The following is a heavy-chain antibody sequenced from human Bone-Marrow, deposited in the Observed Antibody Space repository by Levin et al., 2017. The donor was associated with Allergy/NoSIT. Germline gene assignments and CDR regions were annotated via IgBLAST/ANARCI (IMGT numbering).Heavy chain of an antibody. D-gene: IGHD4-17*01. Sequence: SETLSLTCAVSGVSVSSGNYFWGWIRQPPGRGLEWIGSIYYSGRTYYNPSLKSRVTISIDKSNNQLSLKLTSVAAADTAVHYGASGLSVTQDGFDIWGRGTMVTVSS. CDR3: ASGLSVTQDGFDI. CDR2: IYYSGRT. CDR1: GVSVSSGNYF. J-gene: IGHJ3*02. V-gene: IGHV4-39*01.